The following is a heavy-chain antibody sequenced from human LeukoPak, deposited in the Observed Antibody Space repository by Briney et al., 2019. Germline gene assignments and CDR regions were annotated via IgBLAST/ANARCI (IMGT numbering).Heavy chain of an antibody. CDR3: AKDQSTYYDFWSGEFDY. V-gene: IGHV3-30*18. Sequence: GGSLRLSCAASGFTFSSYAMSWVRQAPGKGLEWVAVISYDGSNKYYADSVKGRFTISRDNSKNTLYLQMNSLRAEDTAVYYCAKDQSTYYDFWSGEFDYWGQGTLVTVSS. CDR2: ISYDGSNK. J-gene: IGHJ4*02. CDR1: GFTFSSYA. D-gene: IGHD3-3*01.